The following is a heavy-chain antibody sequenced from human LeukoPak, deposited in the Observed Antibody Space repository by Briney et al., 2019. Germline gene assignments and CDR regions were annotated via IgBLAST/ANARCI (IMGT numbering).Heavy chain of an antibody. CDR2: IYTSGST. CDR1: GGSISSGSYY. D-gene: IGHD6-13*01. CDR3: ARGDRIAAAGTRAEYFQH. V-gene: IGHV4-61*02. J-gene: IGHJ1*01. Sequence: SQTLPLTCTVSGGSISSGSYYWSWIRQPAGKGLEWIGRIYTSGSTNYNPSLKSRVTISVDTSKNQFSLKLSSVTAADTAVYYCARGDRIAAAGTRAEYFQHWGQGTLVTVSS.